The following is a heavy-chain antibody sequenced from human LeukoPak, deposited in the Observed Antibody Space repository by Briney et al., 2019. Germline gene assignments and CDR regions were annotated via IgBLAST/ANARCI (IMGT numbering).Heavy chain of an antibody. CDR2: IYSRGST. D-gene: IGHD3-3*01. CDR3: ARGRFCSADICSGGDAFDI. J-gene: IGHJ3*02. V-gene: IGHV4-4*07. CDR1: GGSISSYY. Sequence: PSETLSLTCTVSGGSISSYYWSWIRQPAGKGLEWIGRIYSRGSTNYSPSLKSRVTMSLDTSKNQFSLKLSSLTAAGTALYYCARGRFCSADICSGGDAFDIWGQGTMVSVSS.